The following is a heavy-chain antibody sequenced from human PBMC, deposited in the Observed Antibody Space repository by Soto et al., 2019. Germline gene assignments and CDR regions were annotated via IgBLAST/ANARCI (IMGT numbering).Heavy chain of an antibody. J-gene: IGHJ3*02. CDR2: IYHSGST. Sequence: QVQLQESGPGLVKPSGTLSLTCAVSGGSISSSNWWSWVRQPPGKGLEWIGEIYHSGSTNYNPSLKSRVTISVDKSKNQFSLKLSSVTAADTAVYYCARATYYYDSSGYRDAFDIWGQGTMVTVSS. V-gene: IGHV4-4*02. CDR3: ARATYYYDSSGYRDAFDI. CDR1: GGSISSSNW. D-gene: IGHD3-22*01.